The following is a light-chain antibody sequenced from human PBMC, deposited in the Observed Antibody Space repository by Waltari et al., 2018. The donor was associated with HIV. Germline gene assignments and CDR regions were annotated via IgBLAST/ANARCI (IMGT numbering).Light chain of an antibody. CDR3: AAWDDSLNAFV. J-gene: IGLJ1*01. V-gene: IGLV1-47*01. Sequence: QSVLTQPPSASATPGQRITISCSGGNSNIESNYVYWYQQLPGTAPKVIIYRNRQRPPGVPDRFSGSKSGTSASLIISGLRSGDEADYYCAAWDDSLNAFVFGTGTKVTVL. CDR2: RNR. CDR1: NSNIESNY.